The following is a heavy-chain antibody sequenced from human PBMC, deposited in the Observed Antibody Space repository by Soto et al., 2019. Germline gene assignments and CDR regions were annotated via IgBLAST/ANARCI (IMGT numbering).Heavy chain of an antibody. CDR3: ARERGRDYYGSGSYWPTKYYYYYYGMDV. V-gene: IGHV1-18*01. J-gene: IGHJ6*02. Sequence: ASVKVSCKASGYTFTSYGISWVRQAPGQGLEWMGWISAYNGNTNYAQKLQGRVTMTTDTSTSTAYMELRSLRSDDTAVYYCARERGRDYYGSGSYWPTKYYYYYYGMDVWGQGTTVTVSS. CDR2: ISAYNGNT. D-gene: IGHD3-10*01. CDR1: GYTFTSYG.